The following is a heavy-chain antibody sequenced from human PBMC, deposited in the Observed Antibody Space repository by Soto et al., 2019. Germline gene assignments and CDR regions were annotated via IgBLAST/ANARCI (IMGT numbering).Heavy chain of an antibody. CDR2: IGSAGDT. V-gene: IGHV3-13*01. D-gene: IGHD3-3*01. J-gene: IGHJ6*02. CDR3: ARTFDFWSGYPDYGMDV. Sequence: QTGGSLRLSCAASGFTFSSYDMHWVRQATGKGLEWVSAIGSAGDTYYLGSVKGRFTISRENAKNSLYLQMNSLRAGDTAVYYCARTFDFWSGYPDYGMDVWGQGTTVTVSS. CDR1: GFTFSSYD.